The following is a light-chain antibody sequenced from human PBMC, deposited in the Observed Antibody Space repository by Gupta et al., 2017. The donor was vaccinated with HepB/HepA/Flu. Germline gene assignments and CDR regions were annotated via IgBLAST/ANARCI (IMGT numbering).Light chain of an antibody. J-gene: IGLJ2*01. CDR2: DVS. CDR3: SSYTSSSTLAV. CDR1: SSDVGGYNY. V-gene: IGLV2-14*03. Sequence: QSALTQPASVSGSPGQSITISCTGTSSDVGGYNYVSWYQQHPGKAPKLMIYDVSNRPSGVSNRCSGSKSGNTACLTISGLQAEDEADYYCSSYTSSSTLAVFGGGTKLTVL.